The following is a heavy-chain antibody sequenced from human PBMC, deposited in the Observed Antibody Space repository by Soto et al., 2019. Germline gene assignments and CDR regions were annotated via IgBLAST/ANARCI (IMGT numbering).Heavy chain of an antibody. CDR2: MYYSGST. D-gene: IGHD2-21*02. CDR3: ARGSHCGGDCYSGYYYYYGLDV. J-gene: IGHJ6*02. CDR1: GGSVSSGRNY. V-gene: IGHV4-61*01. Sequence: PSETLSLTCTVSGGSVSSGRNYWNWIRQHPGKGLEWIGYMYYSGSTNYNPSLKSRVTISVDTSKNQFSLKLTSVTAADTAVYYCARGSHCGGDCYSGYYYYYGLDVWRQGTTVTVSS.